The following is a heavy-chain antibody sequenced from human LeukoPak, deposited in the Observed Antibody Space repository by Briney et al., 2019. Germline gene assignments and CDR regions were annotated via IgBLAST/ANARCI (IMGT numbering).Heavy chain of an antibody. V-gene: IGHV3-21*01. CDR3: ARDGAFPTPTSYYFDY. CDR1: GFTFSSYA. Sequence: GGSLRLSCAASGFTFSSYAMNWVRQAPGKGLEWVSSISSSSSYIYYADPVKGRFTISRDNAKNSLYLQMNSLRAEDTAVYYCARDGAFPTPTSYYFDYWGQGTLVSVSS. D-gene: IGHD3-3*02. CDR2: ISSSSSYI. J-gene: IGHJ4*02.